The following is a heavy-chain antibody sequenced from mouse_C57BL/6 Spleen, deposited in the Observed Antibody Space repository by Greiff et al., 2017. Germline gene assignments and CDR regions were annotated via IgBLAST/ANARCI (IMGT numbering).Heavy chain of an antibody. CDR2: ISDGGSYT. J-gene: IGHJ4*01. Sequence: EVLLLESGGGLVKPGGSLKLSCAASGFTFSSYAMSWVRQTPEKRLEWVATISDGGSYTYYPNNVKGRFTISRDNAKNNLYLQISQLKSEDTAMYHCERGRPGGAMDYWGQGTSVTVSS. CDR1: GFTFSSYA. CDR3: ERGRPGGAMDY. V-gene: IGHV5-4*01.